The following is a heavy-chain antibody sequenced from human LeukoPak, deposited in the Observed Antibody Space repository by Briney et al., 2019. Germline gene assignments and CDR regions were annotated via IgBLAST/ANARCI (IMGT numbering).Heavy chain of an antibody. Sequence: GGSLRLSCAASGFTFNTYAIYWVRQAPGKGLEWVSGICRSGGCTYYADSVKGRFTISRGNSRNTVYLQMNSLTADDTAIYYCAKTTVGYSSGRYPGWPADCWGQGTLVTVSS. D-gene: IGHD6-19*01. J-gene: IGHJ4*02. CDR1: GFTFNTYA. CDR3: AKTTVGYSSGRYPGWPADC. CDR2: ICRSGGCT. V-gene: IGHV3-23*01.